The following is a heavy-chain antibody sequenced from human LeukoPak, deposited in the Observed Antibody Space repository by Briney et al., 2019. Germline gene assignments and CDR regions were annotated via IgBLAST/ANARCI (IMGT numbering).Heavy chain of an antibody. CDR1: GGTFSSYA. D-gene: IGHD3-22*01. CDR3: ASYIPYYYDSSGYYIGY. Sequence: ASVKVSCKASGGTFSSYAISWVRQAPGQGLEWMGRIIPILGIANYAQKFQGRVTITADKSTSTAYMELSSLRSEDTAVYYCASYIPYYYDSSGYYIGYWGQGTLVTVSS. CDR2: IIPILGIA. V-gene: IGHV1-69*04. J-gene: IGHJ4*02.